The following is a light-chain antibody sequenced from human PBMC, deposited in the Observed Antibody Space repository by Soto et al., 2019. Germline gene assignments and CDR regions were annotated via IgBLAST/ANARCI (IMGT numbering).Light chain of an antibody. J-gene: IGKJ1*01. Sequence: EVVLTQSPGTLSLSPGERATLSCRASQSVSTRSLAWYQQKPGQAPRLLISGASNRAADIPDRFSGSGSGTDFTLTINRLEPEDFAVYYCQQYDSSPRTFGQGTKV. CDR1: QSVSTRS. CDR3: QQYDSSPRT. CDR2: GAS. V-gene: IGKV3-20*01.